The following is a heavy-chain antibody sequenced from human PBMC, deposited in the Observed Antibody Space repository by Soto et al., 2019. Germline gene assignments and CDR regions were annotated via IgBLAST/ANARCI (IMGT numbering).Heavy chain of an antibody. CDR1: GFTFSDYY. Sequence: QVQLVESGGDLVQPGGSLRLSCAASGFTFSDYYMSWIRQAPGKGLEWVSSITSSGSTTYYTDSVKGRFTISRDNAKNSLYLQMNSLRAEDTAVYYCARERYSYGPYYFAYWGQGTLVTVSS. CDR3: ARERYSYGPYYFAY. CDR2: ITSSGSTT. D-gene: IGHD5-18*01. V-gene: IGHV3-11*01. J-gene: IGHJ4*02.